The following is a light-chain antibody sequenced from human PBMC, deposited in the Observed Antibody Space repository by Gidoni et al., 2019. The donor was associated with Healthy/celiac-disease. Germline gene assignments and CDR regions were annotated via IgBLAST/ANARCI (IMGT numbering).Light chain of an antibody. CDR3: QAWDSSSVV. V-gene: IGLV3-1*01. J-gene: IGLJ2*01. Sequence: SYELTQPPYVSVSPGQTASITCSGDKLGDKYACWSQQKPGQSPVLVIYQDSKRPSGIPERFSGPNSGNTATLTISGTQAMDEADYYCQAWDSSSVVFGGGTKLTVL. CDR2: QDS. CDR1: KLGDKY.